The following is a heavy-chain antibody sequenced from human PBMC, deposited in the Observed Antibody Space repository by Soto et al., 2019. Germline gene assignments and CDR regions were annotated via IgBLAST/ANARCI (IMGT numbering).Heavy chain of an antibody. Sequence: EVQLVESGGGLVQPGGSLRLSCAASGFTVSSYYMSWVRQAPGKGLEWVSIIHRGGNTYYADSVKGRFTISRDNSNNMLFLQINRLRADETAVYYCARDPGYGLPFLEYLFHRGQGTLVTVSS. CDR2: IHRGGNT. J-gene: IGHJ4*02. V-gene: IGHV3-66*01. D-gene: IGHD3-3*01. CDR3: ARDPGYGLPFLEYLFH. CDR1: GFTVSSYY.